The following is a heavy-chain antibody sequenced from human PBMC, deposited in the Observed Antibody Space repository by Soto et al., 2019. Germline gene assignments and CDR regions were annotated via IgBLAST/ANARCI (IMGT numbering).Heavy chain of an antibody. J-gene: IGHJ6*02. Sequence: ASETLSLTCTVSGGSISSSTYYWGWMRQPPGKGLEWIASFFIGGNTYYNPSLKSRVTISVDTSKNQFSLKLSSVTAADTAVFFCVRQGIGVLHGLVDVWGQGTTVTVSS. CDR1: GGSISSSTYY. V-gene: IGHV4-39*01. CDR3: VRQGIGVLHGLVDV. D-gene: IGHD3-10*01. CDR2: FFIGGNT.